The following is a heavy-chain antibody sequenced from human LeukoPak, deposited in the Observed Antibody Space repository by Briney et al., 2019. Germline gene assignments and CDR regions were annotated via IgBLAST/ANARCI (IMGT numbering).Heavy chain of an antibody. CDR2: INRSAST. V-gene: IGHV4-34*01. D-gene: IGHD4-11*01. CDR1: GGSFSGYY. Sequence: SETLSLTCAVYGGSFSGYYWSWVRQPPGKGLEWVGEINRSASTNYNTSIKSRVKISVDTSKNQFSLKLSSVTAAHTAVYYCARGTMTTVTYYFEYWGQGTLVTVSS. CDR3: ARGTMTTVTYYFEY. J-gene: IGHJ4*02.